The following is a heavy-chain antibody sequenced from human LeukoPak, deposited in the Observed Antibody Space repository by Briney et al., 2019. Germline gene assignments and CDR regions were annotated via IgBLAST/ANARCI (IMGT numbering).Heavy chain of an antibody. Sequence: PGRSLRLSCAASGFTFDDYAMHWVRQAPGKGLEWVSGISWNSGSTGYADSVKGRFTISRDNAKNSLYLQMNSLRAEDTALYYCAKDSGNPGYYYGMDVWGQGTTVTVSS. CDR2: ISWNSGST. CDR1: GFTFDDYA. J-gene: IGHJ6*02. V-gene: IGHV3-9*01. CDR3: AKDSGNPGYYYGMDV. D-gene: IGHD1-14*01.